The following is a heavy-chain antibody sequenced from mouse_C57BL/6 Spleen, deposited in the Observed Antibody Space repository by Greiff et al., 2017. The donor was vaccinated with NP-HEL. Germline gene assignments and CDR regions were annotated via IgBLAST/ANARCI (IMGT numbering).Heavy chain of an antibody. J-gene: IGHJ4*01. V-gene: IGHV1-7*01. D-gene: IGHD1-1*01. CDR1: GYTFTSYW. Sequence: QVQLKESGAELAKPGASVKLSCKASGYTFTSYWMHWVKQRPGQGLEWIGYINPSSGYTKYNQKFKDKATLTADKSSSTAYMQLSSLTYEDSAVYYCARETTVPLRAMDYWGQGTSVTVSS. CDR2: INPSSGYT. CDR3: ARETTVPLRAMDY.